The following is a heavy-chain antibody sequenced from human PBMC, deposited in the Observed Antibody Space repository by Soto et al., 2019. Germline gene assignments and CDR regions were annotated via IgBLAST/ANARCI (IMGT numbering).Heavy chain of an antibody. D-gene: IGHD5-12*01. Sequence: QVQLVQSGAEVKKPGSSVKVSCKASGGTFSSYAISWVRQAPGQGLEWMGGIIPIFGTANYAQKFQGRVTISAEDSTSTAYMELSSLRSEDTAVYYCARGIDGDGYPDENWYFDLWGRGTLVTVSS. J-gene: IGHJ2*01. CDR1: GGTFSSYA. V-gene: IGHV1-69*12. CDR2: IIPIFGTA. CDR3: ARGIDGDGYPDENWYFDL.